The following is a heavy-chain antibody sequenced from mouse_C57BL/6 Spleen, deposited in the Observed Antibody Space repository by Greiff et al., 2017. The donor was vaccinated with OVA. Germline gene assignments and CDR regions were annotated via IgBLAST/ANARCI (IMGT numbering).Heavy chain of an antibody. V-gene: IGHV1-82*01. Sequence: QVQLQQSGPELVKPGASVKISCKASGYAFSSSWMNWVKQRPGKGLEWIGRLYPGDGDTNYNGKFKGKATLTADKSSSTAYMQLSSLTSEDSAVYFCARGEGDYWGQGTTLTVSS. CDR3: ARGEGDY. J-gene: IGHJ2*01. CDR2: LYPGDGDT. CDR1: GYAFSSSW.